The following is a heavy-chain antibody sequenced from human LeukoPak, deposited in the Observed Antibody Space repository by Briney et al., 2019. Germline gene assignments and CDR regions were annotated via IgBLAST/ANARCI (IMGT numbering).Heavy chain of an antibody. J-gene: IGHJ5*02. CDR2: INPNSGGT. CDR3: ARGGATLGSQYNWCDP. Sequence: ASVKVSCKASRYIFTAYYIHWVRLAPGQGPEWMGRINPNSGGTNYAQKFRGRVTMTRDTSINTAYMELSRLRSDDTAVYYCARGGATLGSQYNWCDPWGQGTLVTVSS. V-gene: IGHV1-2*06. D-gene: IGHD3-10*01. CDR1: RYIFTAYY.